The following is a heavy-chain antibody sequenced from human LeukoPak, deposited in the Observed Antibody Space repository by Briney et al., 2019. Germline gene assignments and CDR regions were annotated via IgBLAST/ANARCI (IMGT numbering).Heavy chain of an antibody. CDR3: ARDIAYDTSGYYSPHFDY. CDR2: IYSGGST. D-gene: IGHD3-22*01. V-gene: IGHV3-53*01. Sequence: GGSLRLSCAASGFTVSSNYMSWVRQAPGKGLEWVSVIYSGGSTYYADSVKGRFTISRDNSKNTLYLQMNSLRAEDAAVYYCARDIAYDTSGYYSPHFDYWGQGTLVTVSS. CDR1: GFTVSSNY. J-gene: IGHJ4*02.